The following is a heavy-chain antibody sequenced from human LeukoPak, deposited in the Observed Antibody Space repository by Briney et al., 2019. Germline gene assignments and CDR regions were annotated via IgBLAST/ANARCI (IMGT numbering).Heavy chain of an antibody. Sequence: GGSLRLSCAASGFTFSYYWMTWVRQAPGKGLEWVAVIWYDGSNKYYADSVKGRFTISRDNSKNTLYLQMNSLRAEDTAVYYCARESPNYYDSSGYHNPLDYWGQGTLVTVSS. CDR2: IWYDGSNK. V-gene: IGHV3-33*08. J-gene: IGHJ4*02. D-gene: IGHD3-22*01. CDR1: GFTFSYYW. CDR3: ARESPNYYDSSGYHNPLDY.